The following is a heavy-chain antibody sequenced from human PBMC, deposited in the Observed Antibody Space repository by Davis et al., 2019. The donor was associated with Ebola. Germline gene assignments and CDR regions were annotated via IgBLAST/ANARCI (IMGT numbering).Heavy chain of an antibody. Sequence: GESLKISCAASGFTFSSYAMSWVRQAPGKGLEWVSAISGSGGSTYYADSVKGRFTISRDNSKNTLYLQMNSLRAEDTAVYYCAKDGELVNGAFDIWGQGTMVTVSS. CDR1: GFTFSSYA. CDR2: ISGSGGST. D-gene: IGHD3-10*01. CDR3: AKDGELVNGAFDI. V-gene: IGHV3-23*01. J-gene: IGHJ3*02.